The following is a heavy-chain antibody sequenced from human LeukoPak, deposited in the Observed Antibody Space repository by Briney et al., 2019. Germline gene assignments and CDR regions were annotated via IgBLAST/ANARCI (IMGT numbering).Heavy chain of an antibody. CDR3: ARFLYSSSSFDY. CDR1: GGSISSGSCY. J-gene: IGHJ4*01. CDR2: IYYSGST. D-gene: IGHD6-6*01. V-gene: IGHV4-39*01. Sequence: SETLSLTCTVSGGSISSGSCYWGWIRQPPGKGLEWIGSIYYSGSTDYNPSLKSRVTISVDTSKKQFSLQLSSVTAADTAVYYCARFLYSSSSFDYWGQGTLVTVSS.